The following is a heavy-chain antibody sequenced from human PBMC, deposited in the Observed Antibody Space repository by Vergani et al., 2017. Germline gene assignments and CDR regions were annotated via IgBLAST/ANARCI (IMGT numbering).Heavy chain of an antibody. CDR3: AKKGSYGDYADY. D-gene: IGHD4-17*01. V-gene: IGHV3-30*02. CDR1: GFTFRNYD. Sequence: QVQLVQSGGGVVQPGGSLRLSCAASGFTFRNYDMHWVRQAPGKGLEWVAFMRYDEVNKYYADSVKGRFTISRDISKNTLYLQMNSLRAEDTAVYYCAKKGSYGDYADYWGQGTLVTVSS. J-gene: IGHJ4*02. CDR2: MRYDEVNK.